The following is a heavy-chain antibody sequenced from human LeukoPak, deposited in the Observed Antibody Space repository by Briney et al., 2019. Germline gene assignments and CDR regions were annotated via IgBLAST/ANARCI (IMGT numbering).Heavy chain of an antibody. D-gene: IGHD6-13*01. CDR1: GYTFTSNY. V-gene: IGHV1-46*01. Sequence: GASVKVSCKAFGYTFTSNYMHWVRQAPGQGPEWMGVISPSGGSTTYAQKFQGRVTLTRDMSTSTDYLELSSLRSEDTAVYYCARGIAAAGYYYMDVWGKGTTVTVSS. J-gene: IGHJ6*03. CDR2: ISPSGGST. CDR3: ARGIAAAGYYYMDV.